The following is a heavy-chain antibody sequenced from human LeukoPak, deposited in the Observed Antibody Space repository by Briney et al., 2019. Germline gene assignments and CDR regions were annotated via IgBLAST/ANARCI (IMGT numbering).Heavy chain of an antibody. Sequence: GGSLRLSCTASGFTFSNFWMGWVRQAPGKGLEWVANIKQDETEKFYLGSVKGRFTISRDNAKNSLYLQMNSLRAEDTAVYYCARDYYGDYYFDYWGQGTLVTVSS. CDR1: GFTFSNFW. CDR3: ARDYYGDYYFDY. D-gene: IGHD4-17*01. J-gene: IGHJ4*02. V-gene: IGHV3-7*01. CDR2: IKQDETEK.